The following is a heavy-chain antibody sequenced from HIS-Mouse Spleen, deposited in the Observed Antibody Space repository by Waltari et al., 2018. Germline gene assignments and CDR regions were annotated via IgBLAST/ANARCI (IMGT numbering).Heavy chain of an antibody. J-gene: IGHJ2*01. CDR2: IYYSGST. CDR1: GGSISSSSYS. V-gene: IGHV4-39*07. CDR3: AREIPYSSSWYDWYFDL. D-gene: IGHD6-13*01. Sequence: QLHLQESGPGLVKPSETLSLTCTVSGGSISSSSYSCGWLRQPPGKGLEWIGSIYYSGSTYYNPSLKSRVTISVDTSKNQFSLKLSSVTAADTAVYYCAREIPYSSSWYDWYFDLWGRGTLVTVSS.